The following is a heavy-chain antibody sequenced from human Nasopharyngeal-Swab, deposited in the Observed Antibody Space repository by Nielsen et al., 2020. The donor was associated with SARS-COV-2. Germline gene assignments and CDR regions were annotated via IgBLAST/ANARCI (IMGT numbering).Heavy chain of an antibody. V-gene: IGHV3-9*01. CDR3: AKVVAAHYYYYGMDV. CDR2: ISWNNGSI. J-gene: IGHJ6*02. Sequence: PGKGLEWVSGISWNNGSIGYADSVKGRFTISRDNAKNSLYLQMNSLRAEDTALYYCAKVVAAHYYYYGMDVWGQGTTVTVSS. D-gene: IGHD2-15*01.